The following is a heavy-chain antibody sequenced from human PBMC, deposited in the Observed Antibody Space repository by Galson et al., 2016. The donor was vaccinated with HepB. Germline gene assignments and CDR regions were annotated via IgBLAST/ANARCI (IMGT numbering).Heavy chain of an antibody. CDR3: AKSSRRLEELFFEPSYLDY. CDR2: ISSSGSTI. V-gene: IGHV3-48*03. CDR1: GFTFNNYE. Sequence: SLRLSCAVSGFTFNNYEMNWVRQAPGKGLEWISYISSSGSTIFYADSVKGRFTISRDNAKNSLYLQMNSLRVEDTAVYYCAKSSRRLEELFFEPSYLDYWSQGTLVTVSS. D-gene: IGHD3-10*01. J-gene: IGHJ4*02.